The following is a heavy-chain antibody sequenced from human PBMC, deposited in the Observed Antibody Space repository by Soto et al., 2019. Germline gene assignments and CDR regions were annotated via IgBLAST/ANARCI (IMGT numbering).Heavy chain of an antibody. CDR2: IDNSGSS. CDR3: ARGGQDFCRGPFHY. CDR1: GCSISNYF. J-gene: IGHJ4*02. D-gene: IGHD3-3*01. V-gene: IGHV4-4*07. Sequence: SETLSLTCTVSGCSISNYFVNWIRQTAGKGLECIGRIDNSGSSNYNPSLKSRITMSAATSRNQFSLKLNSVTAADTAVYYCARGGQDFCRGPFHYWAQGALVTVYS.